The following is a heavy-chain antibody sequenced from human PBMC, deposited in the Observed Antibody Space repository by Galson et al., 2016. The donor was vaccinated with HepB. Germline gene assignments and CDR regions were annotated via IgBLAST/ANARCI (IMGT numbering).Heavy chain of an antibody. CDR3: ARSLRWSSPIDY. J-gene: IGHJ4*02. CDR2: LYNSGST. CDR1: GGSISTYS. Sequence: SETLSLTCAVSGGSISTYSWNWIRQPPGKGLEWIGFLYNSGSTNYNPSLRSRVTISEDTSRNQFSLTLTSVTAADTAVYYCARSLRWSSPIDYWGQGTLVSVSS. V-gene: IGHV4-59*01. D-gene: IGHD4-23*01.